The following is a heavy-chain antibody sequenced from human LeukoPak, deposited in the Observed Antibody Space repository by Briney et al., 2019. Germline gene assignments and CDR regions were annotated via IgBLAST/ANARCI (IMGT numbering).Heavy chain of an antibody. CDR3: ARSAYDSSGYYFGPRTYYFDY. J-gene: IGHJ4*02. CDR2: IYYSGST. V-gene: IGHV4-39*07. Sequence: SETLSLTCTVSGGSISSSSYYWGWIRQPPGKGLEWIGSIYYSGSTYYNPSLKSRVTISVDTSKNQFSLKLSSVTAADTAVYYCARSAYDSSGYYFGPRTYYFDYWAREPWSPSPQ. CDR1: GGSISSSSYY. D-gene: IGHD3-22*01.